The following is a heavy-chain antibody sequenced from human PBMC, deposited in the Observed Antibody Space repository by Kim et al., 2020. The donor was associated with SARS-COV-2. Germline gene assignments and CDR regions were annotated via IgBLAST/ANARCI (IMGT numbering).Heavy chain of an antibody. CDR1: GYTFTSYY. Sequence: ASVKVSCKASGYTFTSYYMHWVRQAPGQGLEWMGIINPSGGSTSYAQKFQGRVTMTRDTSTSTVYMELSSLRSEDTAVYYCARDPLPMYYYDSSGYYFDAFDIWGQGTMVTVSS. CDR3: ARDPLPMYYYDSSGYYFDAFDI. V-gene: IGHV1-46*01. J-gene: IGHJ3*02. CDR2: INPSGGST. D-gene: IGHD3-22*01.